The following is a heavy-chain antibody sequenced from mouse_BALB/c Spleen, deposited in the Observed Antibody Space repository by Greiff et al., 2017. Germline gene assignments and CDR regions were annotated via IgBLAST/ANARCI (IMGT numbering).Heavy chain of an antibody. V-gene: IGHV5-6*01. J-gene: IGHJ2*01. CDR2: ISSGGSYT. CDR1: GFTFSSYG. D-gene: IGHD1-1*01. CDR3: ARAGVGYGYFDY. Sequence: EVQGVESGGDLVKPGGSLKLSCAASGFTFSSYGMSWVRQTPDKRLEWVATISSGGSYTYYPDSVKGRFTISRDNAKNTLYLQMSSLKSEDTAMYYCARAGVGYGYFDYWGQGTTLTVSS.